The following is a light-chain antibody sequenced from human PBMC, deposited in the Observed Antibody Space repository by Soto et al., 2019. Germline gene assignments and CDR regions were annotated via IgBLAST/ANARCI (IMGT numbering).Light chain of an antibody. J-gene: IGKJ2*01. V-gene: IGKV1-5*01. CDR2: DAS. CDR3: QQYNSYLYT. Sequence: DIQMTQSPSTLSASLGDTVTITCRASQSIRSWLAWYQQHPGKAPKLLIYDASSLKSGVPSRFSGSGSGTEFPLTLSSLQADDFATYYCQQYNSYLYTFGQGTKLEIK. CDR1: QSIRSW.